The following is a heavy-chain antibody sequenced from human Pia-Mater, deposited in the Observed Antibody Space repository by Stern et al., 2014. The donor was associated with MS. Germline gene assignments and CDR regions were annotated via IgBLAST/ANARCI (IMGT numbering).Heavy chain of an antibody. V-gene: IGHV4-30-4*01. CDR2: IHYSGTT. CDR3: SRDADGYSLVFGY. D-gene: IGHD5-24*01. Sequence: VQLLESGPGLVKPSQTLSLTCAVTGGSISSAEYYWSWIRQSPGKGLEWIEYIHYSGTTYYNPSLKSRVTISVATSKNQFSLKLRSVTAADTAVYYCSRDADGYSLVFGYWGRGTLVTVSS. CDR1: GGSISSAEYY. J-gene: IGHJ4*02.